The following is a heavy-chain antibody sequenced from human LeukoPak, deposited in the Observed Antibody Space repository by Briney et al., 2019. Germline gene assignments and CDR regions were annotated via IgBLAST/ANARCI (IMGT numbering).Heavy chain of an antibody. CDR1: GGSISSISYY. Sequence: SETLSLTCTVSGGSISSISYYWGWIRQPPGKGLEWIGSIYYSGSTSYNPSLESRVTISVDTSKNQFSLRLTSVTAADTAVYYCAREARATLDYWGQGTLVTVSS. J-gene: IGHJ4*02. CDR2: IYYSGST. V-gene: IGHV4-39*07. CDR3: AREARATLDY. D-gene: IGHD1-26*01.